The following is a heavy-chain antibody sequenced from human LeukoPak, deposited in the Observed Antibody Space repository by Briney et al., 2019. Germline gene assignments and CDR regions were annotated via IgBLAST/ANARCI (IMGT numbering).Heavy chain of an antibody. D-gene: IGHD6-19*01. Sequence: ASVKVSCKASGYTFTGYYMHWVRQAPGQGLVWMGWINPNSGGTNYAQKFQGRVTMTRDTSISTAYMELSRLRSDDTAVYYCARDKAPSGWHKRWWFDPWGQGTLVTVSS. J-gene: IGHJ5*02. CDR1: GYTFTGYY. CDR2: INPNSGGT. V-gene: IGHV1-2*02. CDR3: ARDKAPSGWHKRWWFDP.